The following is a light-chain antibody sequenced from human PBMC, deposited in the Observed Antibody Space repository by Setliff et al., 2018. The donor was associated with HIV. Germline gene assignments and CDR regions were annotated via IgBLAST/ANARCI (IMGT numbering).Light chain of an antibody. CDR3: TSYASSSTLYV. V-gene: IGLV2-14*01. J-gene: IGLJ1*01. CDR2: EVN. Sequence: QSALAQPASVSGSPGQSITISYTGTSSDVGGYNYVSWYQQYPGKAPKLMVYEVNNRPSGVSNRFSGSKSGNTASLTISGLQAEDEADYYCTSYASSSTLYVFGTGTKV. CDR1: SSDVGGYNY.